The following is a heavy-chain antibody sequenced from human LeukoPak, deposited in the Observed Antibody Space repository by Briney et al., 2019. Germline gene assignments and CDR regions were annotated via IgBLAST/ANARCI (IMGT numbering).Heavy chain of an antibody. CDR2: IHRDGRT. V-gene: IGHV4-4*02. CDR1: GVSISSSEW. Sequence: SETLSLTCAVSGVSISSSEWWIVVRQPPGQRLEWTRVIHRDGRTNYKPSVKSRVTISIDYSKNQFSLKVSSMAAEDTAIYYCGKTDIYFNPIDYWGPGSLVTVSS. J-gene: IGHJ4*02. D-gene: IGHD3-9*01. CDR3: GKTDIYFNPIDY.